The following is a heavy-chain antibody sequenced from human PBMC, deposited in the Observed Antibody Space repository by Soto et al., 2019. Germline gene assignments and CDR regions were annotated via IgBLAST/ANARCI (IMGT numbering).Heavy chain of an antibody. Sequence: SETLSLTCTVAGGSISSYYWSWIRQPPGKGLEWIGFIYYSGSTNYNPSLKSRVTISVDTSKNQFSLKLSSVTAADTAVYYCAREKTTLRDFDYWGQGTLVTVSS. CDR1: GGSISSYY. V-gene: IGHV4-59*01. CDR3: AREKTTLRDFDY. J-gene: IGHJ4*02. CDR2: IYYSGST. D-gene: IGHD1-7*01.